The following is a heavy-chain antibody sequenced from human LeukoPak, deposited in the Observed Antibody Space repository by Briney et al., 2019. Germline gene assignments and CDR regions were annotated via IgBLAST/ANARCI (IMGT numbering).Heavy chain of an antibody. Sequence: GGSLRLSCAASGFTFSSYGMNWVRQAPGKGLEWVSGIGVGGTTYYADSVKGRFTISRDTSKNTLYLQMNSLRAEDTAVDYCAKTQGYYDCWGQGTLVTVSS. D-gene: IGHD3-22*01. CDR3: AKTQGYYDC. V-gene: IGHV3-23*01. CDR2: IGVGGTT. CDR1: GFTFSSYG. J-gene: IGHJ4*02.